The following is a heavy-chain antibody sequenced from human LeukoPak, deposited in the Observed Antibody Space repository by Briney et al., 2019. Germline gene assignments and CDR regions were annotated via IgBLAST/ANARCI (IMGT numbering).Heavy chain of an antibody. Sequence: GGSLRLSCAASGFTFSSYEMNWVRQAPGKGLEWVSYISSSSSTIYYADSVKGRFTISRDNAKNSLYLQMNSLRAEDTAVYYCARGVNTLLRWFGGFDYWGQGTLVTVSS. J-gene: IGHJ4*02. CDR3: ARGVNTLLRWFGGFDY. V-gene: IGHV3-48*03. CDR2: ISSSSSTI. CDR1: GFTFSSYE. D-gene: IGHD3-10*01.